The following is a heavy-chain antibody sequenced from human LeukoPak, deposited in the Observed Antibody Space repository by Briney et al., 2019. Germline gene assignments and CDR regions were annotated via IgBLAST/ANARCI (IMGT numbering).Heavy chain of an antibody. Sequence: PSETLSLTCTVSGGSISSGGYYWSWIRQHPGTGLEWIGYIYYSGSTYYNPSLKSRVTISVDTSKNQFSLKLSSVTAADTAVYYCAREFVEEGWFDPWGQGTLVTVSS. J-gene: IGHJ5*02. V-gene: IGHV4-31*03. D-gene: IGHD3-3*01. CDR2: IYYSGST. CDR3: AREFVEEGWFDP. CDR1: GGSISSGGYY.